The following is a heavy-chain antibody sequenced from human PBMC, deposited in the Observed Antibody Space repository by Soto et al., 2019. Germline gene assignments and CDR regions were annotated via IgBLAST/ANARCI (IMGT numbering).Heavy chain of an antibody. CDR3: ARARAAAGSDWFDP. CDR2: ISYDGSNK. V-gene: IGHV3-30-3*01. Sequence: ESGGGVVQPGRSLRLSCAASGFTFSSYAMHWVRQAPGKGLEWVAVISYDGSNKYYADSVKGRFTISRDNSKNTLYLQMNSLRAEDTAVYYCARARAAAGSDWFDPWGQGTLVTVSS. D-gene: IGHD6-13*01. CDR1: GFTFSSYA. J-gene: IGHJ5*02.